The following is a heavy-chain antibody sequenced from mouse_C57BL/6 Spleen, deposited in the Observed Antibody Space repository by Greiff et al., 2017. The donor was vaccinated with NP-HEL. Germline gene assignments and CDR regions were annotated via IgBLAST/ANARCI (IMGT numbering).Heavy chain of an antibody. Sequence: QVQLQQPGAELVKPGASVKLSCKASGYTFTSYWMHWVKQRPGQGLEWIGMIYPNDGSTNYNEKFKGKATLTVDKSSSTAYMQLSSLTSEDSAVYNCARAPLITTVVGTGGYYFEYWGKGTTLTVSS. CDR1: GYTFTSYW. CDR2: IYPNDGST. D-gene: IGHD1-1*01. V-gene: IGHV1-64*01. CDR3: ARAPLITTVVGTGGYYFEY. J-gene: IGHJ2*01.